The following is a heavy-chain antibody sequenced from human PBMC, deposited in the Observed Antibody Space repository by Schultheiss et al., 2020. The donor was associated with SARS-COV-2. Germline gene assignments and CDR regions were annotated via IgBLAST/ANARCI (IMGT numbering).Heavy chain of an antibody. CDR2: MYYTDNT. J-gene: IGHJ4*02. Sequence: SETLSLTCTVSGGSISSYYWSWIRQPPGKGLEWIGSMYYTDNTYYNPPLKSRVIISADTSKNQFSLNLRSVTAADTAVYYCARILAAVPNYWGQGTLVTVSS. CDR1: GGSISSYY. CDR3: ARILAAVPNY. D-gene: IGHD6-13*01. V-gene: IGHV4-59*08.